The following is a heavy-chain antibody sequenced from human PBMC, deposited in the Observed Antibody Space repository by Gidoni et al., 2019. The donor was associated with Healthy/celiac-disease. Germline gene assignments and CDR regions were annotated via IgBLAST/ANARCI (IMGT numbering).Heavy chain of an antibody. CDR2: INHSGST. Sequence: QVQLQQWGAGLLKPSETLSLTCAVYGGSFSAYYWSWIRQPPGKGMEWIGEINHSGSTNYNPSLKSRVTISVDTSKNQFSLKLSSVTAADTAVYYCARVKVSIFGVVITPYYYGMDVWGQGTTVTVSS. D-gene: IGHD3-3*01. CDR1: GGSFSAYY. V-gene: IGHV4-34*01. CDR3: ARVKVSIFGVVITPYYYGMDV. J-gene: IGHJ6*02.